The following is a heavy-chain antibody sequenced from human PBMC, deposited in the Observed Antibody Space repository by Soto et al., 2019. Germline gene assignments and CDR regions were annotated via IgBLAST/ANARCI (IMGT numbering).Heavy chain of an antibody. CDR2: INHSGST. CDR1: GGSFSGYY. CDR3: ARGYIAAAGTGWFDP. J-gene: IGHJ5*02. D-gene: IGHD6-13*01. Sequence: KPSETLSLTCAVYGGSFSGYYWSWIRQPPGKGLEWIGEINHSGSTNYNPSLKSRVTISVDTSKNQFSLKLSSVTAADTAVYYCARGYIAAAGTGWFDPWGQGTLVTVSS. V-gene: IGHV4-34*01.